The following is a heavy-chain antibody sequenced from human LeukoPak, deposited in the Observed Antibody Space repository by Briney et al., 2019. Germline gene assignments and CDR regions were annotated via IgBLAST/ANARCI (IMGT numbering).Heavy chain of an antibody. CDR3: ARDEKQGFDP. J-gene: IGHJ5*02. CDR2: IYYSGST. CDR1: GGSICSYY. V-gene: IGHV4-59*01. Sequence: SETLSLTCTVSGGSICSYYWSWIRQPPGKGLEWIGYIYYSGSTNYNPSLKSRVTISVDTSKNQFSLKLSSVTAADTAVYYCARDEKQGFDPWGQGTLVTVSS.